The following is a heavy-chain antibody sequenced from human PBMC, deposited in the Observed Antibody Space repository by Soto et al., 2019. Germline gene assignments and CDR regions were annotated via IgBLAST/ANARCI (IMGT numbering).Heavy chain of an antibody. CDR3: ARVKSITIFGVVIINGMDV. CDR1: GYTFTSYD. D-gene: IGHD3-3*01. Sequence: ASVKVSCNASGYTFTSYDINWVRQATGQGLEWMGWMSPNSGNTGYAQKFQGRVTMTRNTSISTAYMELSSLRSEDTAVYYCARVKSITIFGVVIINGMDVWGQGTTVTVSS. V-gene: IGHV1-8*01. CDR2: MSPNSGNT. J-gene: IGHJ6*02.